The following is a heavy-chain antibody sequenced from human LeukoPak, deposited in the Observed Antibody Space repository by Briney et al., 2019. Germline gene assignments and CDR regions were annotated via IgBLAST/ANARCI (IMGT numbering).Heavy chain of an antibody. CDR3: ARIQLWPRRYYFDY. CDR1: GGSFSGYY. J-gene: IGHJ4*02. V-gene: IGHV4-34*01. D-gene: IGHD5-18*01. Sequence: PSETLSLTCAVYGGSFSGYYWSWIRQPPGKGLEWIGEINHSGSTNYNPSLKSRVTISVDTSKNQFSLKLSSVTAADTAVYYCARIQLWPRRYYFDYWGQGTLVTVSS. CDR2: INHSGST.